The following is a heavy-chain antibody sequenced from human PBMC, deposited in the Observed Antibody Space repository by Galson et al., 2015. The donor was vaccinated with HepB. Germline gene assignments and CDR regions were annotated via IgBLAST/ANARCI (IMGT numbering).Heavy chain of an antibody. CDR3: ATLSNSGRYSDY. D-gene: IGHD4-23*01. CDR2: ISYDGSHK. Sequence: SLRLSCAVSGFTFGLYGMHWVRQAPDKGLDWVTVISYDGSHKYHADSVKGRFTISRDDSKNTLYLQMNSLRVEDTAVYYCATLSNSGRYSDYWGQGTLVTVSS. J-gene: IGHJ4*02. CDR1: GFTFGLYG. V-gene: IGHV3-30*03.